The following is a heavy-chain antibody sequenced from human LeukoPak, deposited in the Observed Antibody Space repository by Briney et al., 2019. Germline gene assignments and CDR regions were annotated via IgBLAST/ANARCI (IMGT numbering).Heavy chain of an antibody. CDR3: ARDQPRYCSGGSCYSKQDY. CDR1: GGSFSGYY. V-gene: IGHV4-34*01. Sequence: SETLSLTCAVYGGSFSGYYWSWIRQPPGKGLEWIGEINHSGSTNYKPSLKSRVTISVDTSKNQFSLKLSSVTAADTAVYYCARDQPRYCSGGSCYSKQDYWGQGTLVTVSS. D-gene: IGHD2-15*01. J-gene: IGHJ4*02. CDR2: INHSGST.